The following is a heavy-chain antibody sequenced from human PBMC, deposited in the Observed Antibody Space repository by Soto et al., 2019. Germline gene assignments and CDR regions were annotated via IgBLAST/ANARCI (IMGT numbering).Heavy chain of an antibody. CDR3: VRARATDSRPDY. CDR1: GFTFSLYA. D-gene: IGHD3-22*01. V-gene: IGHV3-21*02. CDR2: VSSGSYYI. Sequence: EVQLVESGGGLVKPGGSLRLSCAASGFTFSLYAMIWVRQAPGKGLEWVSSVSSGSYYIYSADSLKGSFTISRDDAKNSLYLQMNSLRADDTAIYYCVRARATDSRPDYWGQGSLVTVSS. J-gene: IGHJ4*02.